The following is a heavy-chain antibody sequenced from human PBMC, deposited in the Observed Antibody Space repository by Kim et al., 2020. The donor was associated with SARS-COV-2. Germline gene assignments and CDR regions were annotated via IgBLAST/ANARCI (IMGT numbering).Heavy chain of an antibody. V-gene: IGHV1-46*01. D-gene: IGHD2-2*01. CDR3: ARDIVVVPAAMGLDY. Sequence: QKVQGRGTRTRDTSTSTVYMELSSLRSEDTAVYYCARDIVVVPAAMGLDYWGQGTLVTVSS. J-gene: IGHJ4*02.